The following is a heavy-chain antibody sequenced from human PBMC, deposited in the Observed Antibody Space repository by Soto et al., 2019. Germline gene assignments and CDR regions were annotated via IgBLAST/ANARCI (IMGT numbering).Heavy chain of an antibody. V-gene: IGHV3-30-3*01. CDR3: ARDDSMVRGIYYYYGMDV. Sequence: QVQLVESGGGVVQPGRSLRLSCAASGFTFSSYAMHWVRQAPGKGLEWVAVISYDGSNKYYADSVKGRFTISRDNSKNTLYLQMNSLRAEDTAVYYCARDDSMVRGIYYYYGMDVWGQGTTVTVSS. CDR2: ISYDGSNK. J-gene: IGHJ6*02. D-gene: IGHD3-10*01. CDR1: GFTFSSYA.